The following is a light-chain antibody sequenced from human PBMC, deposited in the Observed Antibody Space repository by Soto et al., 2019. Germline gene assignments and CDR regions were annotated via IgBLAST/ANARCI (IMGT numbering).Light chain of an antibody. CDR2: AAS. Sequence: DIQMTQSPSSLSASVGDRVTITCRASQDISVYLAWYQQKPGKVPKLLIYAASTLQSGAPSRFSGSGSGTDFTLTISSLQPEDVATDYCQKYNTAPPTFGQGTGLEIK. V-gene: IGKV1-27*01. J-gene: IGKJ5*01. CDR3: QKYNTAPPT. CDR1: QDISVY.